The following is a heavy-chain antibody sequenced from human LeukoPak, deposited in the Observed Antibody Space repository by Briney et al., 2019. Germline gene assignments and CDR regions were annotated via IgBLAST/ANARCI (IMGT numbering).Heavy chain of an antibody. J-gene: IGHJ4*02. CDR2: ISYDGSNK. D-gene: IGHD6-13*01. CDR1: GFTFSSYG. V-gene: IGHV3-30*18. CDR3: AKGTLTAAEDY. Sequence: GRSLRLSCAASGFTFSSYGMHWVRQAPGKGLEWVAVISYDGSNKYYADSVKGRFTISRDNSKNTLYLQMNSLRAEDTAVYYCAKGTLTAAEDYWGQGTLVTVSS.